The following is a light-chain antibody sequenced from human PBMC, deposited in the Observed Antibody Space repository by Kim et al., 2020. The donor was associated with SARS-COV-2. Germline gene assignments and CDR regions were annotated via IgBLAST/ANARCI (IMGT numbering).Light chain of an antibody. V-gene: IGKV1-8*01. Sequence: AFTGDRVTITCRASQDITNYLAWYQQKPGKAPKVLIYAASTLQSGVPSRFSGSGSGTDFTLTIRNLQSEDFATYYCQQYYHYPLTFAGGTKVDIK. CDR1: QDITNY. CDR2: AAS. CDR3: QQYYHYPLT. J-gene: IGKJ4*01.